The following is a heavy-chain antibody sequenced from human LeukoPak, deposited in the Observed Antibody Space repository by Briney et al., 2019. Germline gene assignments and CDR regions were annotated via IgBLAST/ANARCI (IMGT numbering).Heavy chain of an antibody. D-gene: IGHD3-22*01. CDR1: GDSISSYY. Sequence: PSETLSLTCTVSGDSISSYYWSWIRQPPGKGLEWIGYIYYSGSTNYNPSLKSRVTISVDTSKNQFSLKVSSVTAADTAVYYCARKYYYNSIRYGYFDLWGRGTLVTVSS. CDR3: ARKYYYNSIRYGYFDL. V-gene: IGHV4-59*01. J-gene: IGHJ2*01. CDR2: IYYSGST.